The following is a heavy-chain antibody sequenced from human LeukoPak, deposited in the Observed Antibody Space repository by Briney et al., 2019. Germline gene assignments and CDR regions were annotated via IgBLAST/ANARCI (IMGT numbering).Heavy chain of an antibody. CDR3: AKGVGGHPYYYDSSGYYSEGN. V-gene: IGHV3-23*01. CDR2: ISGSGGST. J-gene: IGHJ4*02. CDR1: GFMFSNHW. D-gene: IGHD3-22*01. Sequence: GGSLRLSCAASGFMFSNHWMTWVRQAPGKGLEWVSAISGSGGSTYYADSVKGRFTISRDNSKNTLYLQMNSLRAEDTAVYYCAKGVGGHPYYYDSSGYYSEGNWGQGTLVTVSS.